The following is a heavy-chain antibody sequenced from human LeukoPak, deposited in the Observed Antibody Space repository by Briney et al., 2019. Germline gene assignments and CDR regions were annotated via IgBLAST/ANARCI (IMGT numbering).Heavy chain of an antibody. J-gene: IGHJ4*02. D-gene: IGHD6-13*01. CDR2: ISGSGGST. CDR3: AKVIAAAGTPDDY. V-gene: IGHV3-23*01. CDR1: GFTFSSYG. Sequence: GGSLRLSCAASGFTFSSYGMHWVRQAPGKGLEWVSAISGSGGSTYYADSVKDRFTISRDNSKNTLYLQMNSLRAEDTAVYYCAKVIAAAGTPDDYWGQGTLVTVSS.